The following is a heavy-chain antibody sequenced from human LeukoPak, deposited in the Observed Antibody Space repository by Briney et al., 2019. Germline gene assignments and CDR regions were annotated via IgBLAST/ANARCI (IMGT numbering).Heavy chain of an antibody. CDR2: INPNSGGA. D-gene: IGHD2-21*02. J-gene: IGHJ3*02. Sequence: ASVKVSCKASGYTFTGYYMHWVRQAPGQGLEWMGWINPNSGGANYAQKFQGRVTMTRDTSISTAYMELSRLRSDDTAVYYCASPYCGGDCYHPTDAFDIWGQGTMVTVSS. V-gene: IGHV1-2*02. CDR3: ASPYCGGDCYHPTDAFDI. CDR1: GYTFTGYY.